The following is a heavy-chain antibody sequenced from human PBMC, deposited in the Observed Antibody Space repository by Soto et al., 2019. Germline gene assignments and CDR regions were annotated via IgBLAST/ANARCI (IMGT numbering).Heavy chain of an antibody. J-gene: IGHJ4*02. CDR3: ASGGIGGWYGSYYFDY. CDR1: GFTFSSYA. V-gene: IGHV3-30-3*01. Sequence: QVQLVESGGGVVQPGRSLRLSCAASGFTFSSYAMHWVRQAPGKGLEWVAVISYDGSNKYYADSVKGRFTISRDNSKNTLYLQMNSLRAEDTAVYYCASGGIGGWYGSYYFDYGGQGTLVTVSS. D-gene: IGHD6-19*01. CDR2: ISYDGSNK.